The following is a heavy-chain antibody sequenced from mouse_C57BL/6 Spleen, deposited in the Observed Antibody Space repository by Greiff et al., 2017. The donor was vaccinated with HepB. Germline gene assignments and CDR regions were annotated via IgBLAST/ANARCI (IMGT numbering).Heavy chain of an antibody. Sequence: QVHVKQPGAELVRPGSSVKLSCKASGYTFTSYWMHWVKQRPIQGLEWIGNIDPSDSETHYNQKFKDKATLTVDKSSSTAYMQLSSLTSEDSAVYYCARVHYYGSSYRFDYWGQGTTLTVSS. CDR2: IDPSDSET. CDR1: GYTFTSYW. J-gene: IGHJ2*01. CDR3: ARVHYYGSSYRFDY. D-gene: IGHD1-1*01. V-gene: IGHV1-52*01.